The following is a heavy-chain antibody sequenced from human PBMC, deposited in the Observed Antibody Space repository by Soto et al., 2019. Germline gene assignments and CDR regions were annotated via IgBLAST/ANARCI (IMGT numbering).Heavy chain of an antibody. Sequence: GGSLRLSCAASGFTFGSYSMNWVRQAPGKGLEWVSSISSSSSYIYYADSVKGRFTISRDNAKNSLYLQMNSLRAEDTAVYYWARVPPRNNYDFWSGYYTAYWGQGTLVTVSS. D-gene: IGHD3-3*01. V-gene: IGHV3-21*01. J-gene: IGHJ4*02. CDR1: GFTFGSYS. CDR3: ARVPPRNNYDFWSGYYTAY. CDR2: ISSSSSYI.